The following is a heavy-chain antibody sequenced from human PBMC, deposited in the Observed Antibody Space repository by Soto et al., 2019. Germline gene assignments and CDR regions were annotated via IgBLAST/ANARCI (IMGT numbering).Heavy chain of an antibody. CDR2: TYYRSKWYN. V-gene: IGHV6-1*01. Sequence: SQTLSLTCAISGDSVSRNSAAWNWIRQSPSRGLEWLGRTYYRSKWYNDYAVSVKSRITINPDTSKNQFSLQLNSVTPEDTAVYYCARDSMIVVVITPYYYYYGMDVWGQGTTVTV. J-gene: IGHJ6*02. CDR3: ARDSMIVVVITPYYYYYGMDV. CDR1: GDSVSRNSAA. D-gene: IGHD3-22*01.